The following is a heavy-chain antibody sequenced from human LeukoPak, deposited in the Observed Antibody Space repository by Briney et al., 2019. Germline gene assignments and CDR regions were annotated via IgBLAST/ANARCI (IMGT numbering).Heavy chain of an antibody. CDR1: GGSTSDYY. D-gene: IGHD3-10*02. J-gene: IGHJ4*02. CDR3: VRGGTLFTYFDS. CDR2: IYYTGNT. V-gene: IGHV4-4*07. Sequence: PSETLSLTCSVSGGSTSDYYWNWIRQPAGQGLEWLGRIYYTGNTAYNPSLESRLTMSLDTAKNQFSLKVTSVTAADTAVYYCVRGGTLFTYFDSWGQGTLVTVSS.